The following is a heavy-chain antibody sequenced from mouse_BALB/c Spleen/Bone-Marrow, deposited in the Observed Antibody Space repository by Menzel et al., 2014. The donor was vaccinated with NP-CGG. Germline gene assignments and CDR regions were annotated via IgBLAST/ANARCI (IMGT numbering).Heavy chain of an antibody. CDR1: GYTFSNYW. J-gene: IGHJ2*01. V-gene: IGHV1-5*01. CDR3: TTLARSDFDY. CDR2: IYPGNSDT. D-gene: IGHD3-1*01. Sequence: EVKLVESGTVLARPGAAVEMSCKASGYTFSNYWMHWVKQRPGQGLEWIGTIYPGNSDTTYNQKFKGKAKLTAVTSTSTAYMELSSLTNEDSAVYYCTTLARSDFDYWGQGTTLTVSS.